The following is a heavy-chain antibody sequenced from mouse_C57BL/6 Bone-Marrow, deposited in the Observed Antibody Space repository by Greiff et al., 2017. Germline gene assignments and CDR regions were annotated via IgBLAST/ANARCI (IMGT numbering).Heavy chain of an antibody. CDR1: GYSITSYY. Sequence: EVKLVESGPGLAKPSQTLSLTCSVTGYSITSYYWNWIRKFPGNKLEYMGYISYSGSTYYNPSLKSRISITRDTSKNQYNLQMNSGTTKDTAAYYWERGENEGYAMDYWGQGTSVTVSS. CDR3: ERGENEGYAMDY. J-gene: IGHJ4*01. CDR2: ISYSGST. V-gene: IGHV3-8*01.